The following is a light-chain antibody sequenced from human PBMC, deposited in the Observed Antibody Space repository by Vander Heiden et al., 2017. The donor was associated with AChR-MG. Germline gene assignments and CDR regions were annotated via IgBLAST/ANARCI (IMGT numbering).Light chain of an antibody. V-gene: IGLV1-51*01. Sequence: QSVLTQPPSVSADPGQKVTMSCSGSSSNIGNNFVSWYQQLPGTAPKLLIYDNNKRPSGIPDRFSGSKSGTSATLGITGLQTGDEADYYCGTWDSSLSAAVFGGGTKLTVL. CDR3: GTWDSSLSAAV. CDR1: SSNIGNNF. J-gene: IGLJ3*02. CDR2: DNN.